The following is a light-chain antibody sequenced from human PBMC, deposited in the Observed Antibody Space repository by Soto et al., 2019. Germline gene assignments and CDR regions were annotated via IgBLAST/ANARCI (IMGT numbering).Light chain of an antibody. J-gene: IGKJ1*01. V-gene: IGKV1-5*03. CDR2: KAS. CDR1: QSISSW. CDR3: QQYNSYPWT. Sequence: DIQMTPSPSPPSASVRDKVTNTFRASQSISSWLAWYQQKPGKAPKLLIYKASSLESGVPSRFSGSGSGTEFTLTISSLQPDDFATYYCQQYNSYPWTFGQGTKVDIK.